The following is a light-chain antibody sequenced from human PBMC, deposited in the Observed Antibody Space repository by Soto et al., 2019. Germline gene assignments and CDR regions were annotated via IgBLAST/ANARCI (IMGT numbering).Light chain of an antibody. CDR2: AAS. J-gene: IGKJ4*01. V-gene: IGKV1-39*01. CDR1: QSISSY. CDR3: QHSYSTHLT. Sequence: DIQMTQSPSSLSASVGDRVTITCRASQSISSYLNWYQQKPGKAPKLLIYAASSLQSGVPSRFSGSGSGTDFTLTISSLQPEDFATYYCQHSYSTHLTFGGGTKLDIK.